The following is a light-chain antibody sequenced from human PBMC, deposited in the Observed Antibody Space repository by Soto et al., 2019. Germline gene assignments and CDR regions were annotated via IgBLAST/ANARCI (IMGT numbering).Light chain of an antibody. CDR1: SSDVGGYNY. V-gene: IGLV2-14*01. Sequence: QSALTQPASVSGSPGQSITISCTGTSSDVGGYNYVSWYQQHPGKDPKLMIYEVSNRPSGVSNRFSGSKSGNTASLTISALQAEDEADYYCSSYTSSSTYVFGTGTKLTVL. J-gene: IGLJ1*01. CDR2: EVS. CDR3: SSYTSSSTYV.